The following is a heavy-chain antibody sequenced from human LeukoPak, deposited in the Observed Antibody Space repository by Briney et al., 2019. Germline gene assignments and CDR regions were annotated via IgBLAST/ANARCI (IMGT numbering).Heavy chain of an antibody. J-gene: IGHJ5*02. CDR1: GYTFTGYY. Sequence: ASVKVSCKASGYTFTGYYIHWVRQATGQGLEWMGWMNPNSGNTGYAQKFQGRVTITRNTSISTAYMELSSLRSEDTAVYYCARVGTVAGGSNWFDPWGQGTLVTVSS. CDR3: ARVGTVAGGSNWFDP. CDR2: MNPNSGNT. V-gene: IGHV1-8*03. D-gene: IGHD6-19*01.